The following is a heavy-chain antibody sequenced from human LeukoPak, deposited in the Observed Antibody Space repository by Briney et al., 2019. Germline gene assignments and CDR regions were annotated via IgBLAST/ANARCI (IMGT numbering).Heavy chain of an antibody. CDR2: INHSGST. J-gene: IGHJ4*02. Sequence: SETLSLTCAVYGGSFSGYYWSWIRQPPGKGLEWIGEINHSGSTNYNPSLKSRVTISVDTSKNQFSLKLSSVTAADTAVYYCATLDSGSYHHDYWGQGTLVTVSS. D-gene: IGHD1-26*01. CDR3: ATLDSGSYHHDY. CDR1: GGSFSGYY. V-gene: IGHV4-34*01.